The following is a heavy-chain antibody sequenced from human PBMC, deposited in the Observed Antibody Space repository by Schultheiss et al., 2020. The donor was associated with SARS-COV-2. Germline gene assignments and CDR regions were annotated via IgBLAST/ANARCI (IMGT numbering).Heavy chain of an antibody. V-gene: IGHV4-34*01. CDR2: INHGGST. CDR1: GGSISSYY. CDR3: AIVKGAAAGY. J-gene: IGHJ4*02. Sequence: SETLSLTCTVSGGSISSYYWSWIRQPPGKGLEWIGEINHGGSTNYNPSLKSRVTISVDASKKQFSLKLSSVTAADTAVYYCAIVKGAAAGYWGQGTLVTVSS. D-gene: IGHD6-13*01.